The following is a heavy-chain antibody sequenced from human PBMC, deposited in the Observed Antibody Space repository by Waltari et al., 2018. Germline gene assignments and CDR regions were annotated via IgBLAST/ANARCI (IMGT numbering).Heavy chain of an antibody. V-gene: IGHV1-69*08. D-gene: IGHD2-8*01. Sequence: QVQLVQSGAEVKKPGSSVKVSCTASGGTFSSYTISWVRQAPGQGLEWMGRIIPILGIANYAQKFQGRVTITADKSTSTAYMELSSLRSEDTAVYYCAREGDQVYAPYYGMDVWGQGTTVTVSS. CDR3: AREGDQVYAPYYGMDV. CDR1: GGTFSSYT. J-gene: IGHJ6*02. CDR2: IIPILGIA.